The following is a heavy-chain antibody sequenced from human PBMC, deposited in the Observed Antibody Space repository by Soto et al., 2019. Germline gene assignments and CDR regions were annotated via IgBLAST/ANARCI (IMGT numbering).Heavy chain of an antibody. J-gene: IGHJ2*01. CDR2: IKQDGSEE. Sequence: GGSLRLSCAASGFTLSRHWMNWVCQTPGKGLEWVASIKQDGSEENYVDSVKGRITISRDNAKNSLFLQMNSLKDEDAAVYYCARGPPSWESRLYWYFDLWGRGTLVNVSS. CDR3: ARGPPSWESRLYWYFDL. V-gene: IGHV3-7*03. D-gene: IGHD1-26*01. CDR1: GFTLSRHW.